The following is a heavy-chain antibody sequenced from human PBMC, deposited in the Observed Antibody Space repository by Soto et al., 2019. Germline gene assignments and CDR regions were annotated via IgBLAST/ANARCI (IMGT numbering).Heavy chain of an antibody. Sequence: QVQLVESGGDVVQPGRSLRLSCAVSGFIFNNYVIHWVRKAPGKGLEWVALTASDGNKVYADSVKDRFTISRDSPNNKVNLEMNSLRSEDTAVYYCAREDESSGYAGTFRHWGQGTLVTVSP. CDR2: TASDGNK. CDR1: GFIFNNYV. J-gene: IGHJ1*01. D-gene: IGHD3-22*01. CDR3: AREDESSGYAGTFRH. V-gene: IGHV3-30-3*01.